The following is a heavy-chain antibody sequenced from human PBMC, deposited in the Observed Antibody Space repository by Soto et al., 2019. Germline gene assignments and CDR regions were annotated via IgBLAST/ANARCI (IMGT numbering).Heavy chain of an antibody. D-gene: IGHD3-10*01. CDR2: IFYGGST. CDR3: ARLTQNSGTYYILDY. J-gene: IGHJ4*02. V-gene: IGHV4-39*01. CDR1: GGSISSSTYN. Sequence: QLQLQESGPGLVKPSETLSLTCTASGGSISSSTYNWGWIRQPPGKGLDWIGSIFYGGSTYYNPSLKSRVTISVDTSKNQFSLKLSSVTAADTAVYYCARLTQNSGTYYILDYWGQGTLVTVSS.